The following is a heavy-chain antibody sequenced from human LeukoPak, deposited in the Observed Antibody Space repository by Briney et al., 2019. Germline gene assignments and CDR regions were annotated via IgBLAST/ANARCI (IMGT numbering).Heavy chain of an antibody. CDR3: ARGPSILGYCSSTSCYPRFDP. J-gene: IGHJ5*02. CDR1: GYSFTSYW. CDR2: IYPGDSDT. V-gene: IGHV5-51*01. D-gene: IGHD2-2*01. Sequence: GGSLRLSCKGSGYSFTSYWSGWVRQMPGKGLEWMGIIYPGDSDTRYSPSFQGQVTISADKSISTAYLQWSSLKASDTAMYYCARGPSILGYCSSTSCYPRFDPWGQGTLVTVSS.